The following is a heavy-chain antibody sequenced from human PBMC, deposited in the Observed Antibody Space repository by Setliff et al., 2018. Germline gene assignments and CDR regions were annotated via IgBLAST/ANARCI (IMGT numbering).Heavy chain of an antibody. CDR1: GGSISYNY. D-gene: IGHD2-15*01. CDR3: GRLRGYCSGGRCNGQYAFDY. V-gene: IGHV4-4*07. J-gene: IGHJ4*02. Sequence: SETLSLTCTVSGGSISYNYWSWIRQPAGKGLQWIGRINTSWSTNYNPSLKGRATLSIDASKKQFSLKLTSVTAADTAVYYCGRLRGYCSGGRCNGQYAFDYWGQGT. CDR2: INTSWST.